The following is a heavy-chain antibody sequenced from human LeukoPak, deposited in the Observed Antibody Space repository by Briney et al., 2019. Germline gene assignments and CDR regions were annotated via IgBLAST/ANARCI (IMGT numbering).Heavy chain of an antibody. CDR3: ARNIVVVTAIPGWYFDL. V-gene: IGHV4-4*02. J-gene: IGHJ2*01. Sequence: SGTLSLTCAVSGGSISSSNWWSWVRQPPGKGLEWIGEIYHSGSTNYNPSLKSRVNISVDKSKNQFSLKLSSVTAADTAVYYCARNIVVVTAIPGWYFDLWGRGTLVTVSS. CDR2: IYHSGST. D-gene: IGHD2-21*02. CDR1: GGSISSSNW.